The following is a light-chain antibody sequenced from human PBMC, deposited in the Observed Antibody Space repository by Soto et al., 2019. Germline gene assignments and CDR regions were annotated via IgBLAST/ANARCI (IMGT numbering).Light chain of an antibody. V-gene: IGKV1-5*01. Sequence: DIHRTPSPSTLSASLRERVPITVRASQSISSWLAWYQQKPGKAPKLLIYATSSLQNGVPSRFSGSGSGTDFTLTISSLQPEDFATYYCQQYHIYSGTFGQGTKVDIK. J-gene: IGKJ1*01. CDR3: QQYHIYSGT. CDR1: QSISSW. CDR2: ATS.